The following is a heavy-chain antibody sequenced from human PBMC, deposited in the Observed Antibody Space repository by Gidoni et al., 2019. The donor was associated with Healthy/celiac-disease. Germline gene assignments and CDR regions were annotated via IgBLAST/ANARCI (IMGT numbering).Heavy chain of an antibody. CDR1: GYTFTGYY. Sequence: QVQLVQSGAEVKKTGASVKVSCKASGYTFTGYYMHWVRQAPGQGLEWMGWINPNSGGTNYAQKVQGRVTMTRDTSISTAYMELSRLRSDDTAVYYCAKTSSGYYSSWGQGTLVTVSS. V-gene: IGHV1-2*02. D-gene: IGHD3-22*01. CDR2: INPNSGGT. CDR3: AKTSSGYYSS. J-gene: IGHJ4*02.